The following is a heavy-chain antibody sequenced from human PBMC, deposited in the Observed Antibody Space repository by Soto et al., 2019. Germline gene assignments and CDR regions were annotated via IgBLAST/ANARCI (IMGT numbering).Heavy chain of an antibody. V-gene: IGHV3-21*01. CDR3: AKDSLKWFGELYDAFDI. J-gene: IGHJ3*02. CDR2: ISSSSSYI. D-gene: IGHD3-10*01. Sequence: PVGSLRLSCAASGFTFSSYSMNWVRQAPVNGLEWVSSISSSSSYIYYADSVKGRFTISRDNSKNTLYLQMNSLRAEHTAVYYCAKDSLKWFGELYDAFDIWGQGTMVTVSS. CDR1: GFTFSSYS.